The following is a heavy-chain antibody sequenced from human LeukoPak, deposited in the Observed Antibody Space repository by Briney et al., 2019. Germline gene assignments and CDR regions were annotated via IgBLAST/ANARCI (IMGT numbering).Heavy chain of an antibody. V-gene: IGHV3-48*01. D-gene: IGHD2-15*01. Sequence: GGSLRLSCAASGFTFSSYSMNWVRQPPGEGVEGVSYISSSSSPIYYADPVKGRFTISRDNAKNSLYLQMNSLRAEDTAVYYCARAKVVATLYYYYYMDVWGKGTTVTVSS. J-gene: IGHJ6*03. CDR2: ISSSSSPI. CDR1: GFTFSSYS. CDR3: ARAKVVATLYYYYYMDV.